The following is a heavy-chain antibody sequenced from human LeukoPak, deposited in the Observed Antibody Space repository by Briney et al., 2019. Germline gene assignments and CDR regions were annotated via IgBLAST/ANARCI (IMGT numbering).Heavy chain of an antibody. D-gene: IGHD6-6*01. CDR1: GDSFSSNSAA. Sequence: SQTLSLTCAISGDSFSSNSAAWNWIRQSPSRGLEWLGRTYYRSKWYNHYAVSVKSRIIINPDTSKNQLSLQLNSVTPEDTAVYYCVRVEYSSSYYFDSWGQGTLVTVSS. CDR3: VRVEYSSSYYFDS. CDR2: TYYRSKWYN. V-gene: IGHV6-1*01. J-gene: IGHJ4*02.